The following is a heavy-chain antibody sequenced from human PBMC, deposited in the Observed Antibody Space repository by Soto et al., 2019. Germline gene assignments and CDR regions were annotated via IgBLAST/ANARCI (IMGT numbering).Heavy chain of an antibody. J-gene: IGHJ4*02. D-gene: IGHD4-17*01. CDR3: ARDRVHDYGDYGSDY. V-gene: IGHV3-21*01. CDR2: ISSSSNYI. CDR1: GFNLSSNS. Sequence: VLLVESGGGLVQPGGSLRLSCAASGFNLSSNSMNWVRQAPGKGLEWLSSISSSSNYIYYADSVKGRFSISRNNAKNSLYLQMNSLRVDDTAVYFCARDRVHDYGDYGSDYWGQGTLVTVSS.